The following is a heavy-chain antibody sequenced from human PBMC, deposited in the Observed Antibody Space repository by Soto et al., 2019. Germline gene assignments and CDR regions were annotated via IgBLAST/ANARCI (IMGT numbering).Heavy chain of an antibody. D-gene: IGHD6-6*01. J-gene: IGHJ4*02. Sequence: SETLSLTRAVYGGSFSGYYWSWIRQPPGKGLEWIGELNHSGSTNYNPSLKSRVTISVDTSKNRFSLKLSSVTAADTAVYYCAGLSSSSSVYFDYWGQGTLVTVSS. CDR3: AGLSSSSSVYFDY. CDR2: LNHSGST. V-gene: IGHV4-34*01. CDR1: GGSFSGYY.